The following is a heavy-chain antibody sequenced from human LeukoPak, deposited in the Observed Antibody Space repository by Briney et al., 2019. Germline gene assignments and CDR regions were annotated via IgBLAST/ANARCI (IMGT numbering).Heavy chain of an antibody. Sequence: SETLSLTCTVSGGSISSSSYYWGWIRQPPGKGLEWIGSIYYSGSTYYNPSLKSRVTISVDTSKNQFSLKLSSVTAADTAVYYCARVFGDHGGVFDYWGQGTLVTVSS. J-gene: IGHJ4*02. CDR3: ARVFGDHGGVFDY. CDR2: IYYSGST. CDR1: GGSISSSSYY. V-gene: IGHV4-39*07. D-gene: IGHD3-16*01.